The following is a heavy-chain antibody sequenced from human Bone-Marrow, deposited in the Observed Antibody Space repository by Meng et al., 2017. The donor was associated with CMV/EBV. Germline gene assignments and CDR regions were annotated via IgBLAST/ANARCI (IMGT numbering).Heavy chain of an antibody. D-gene: IGHD6-6*01. CDR3: GRVEQLVSAY. CDR2: IYHSGRT. CDR1: GYSISSGYY. V-gene: IGHV4-38-2*02. Sequence: SETLSLTCTVSGYSISSGYYWAWIRQPPGKGLEWIGSIYHSGRTYSNPSLKSRVTMSVDTSKNHFSLKLSSVNAADTATYFCGRVEQLVSAYWGQGLRVTGYS. J-gene: IGHJ4*02.